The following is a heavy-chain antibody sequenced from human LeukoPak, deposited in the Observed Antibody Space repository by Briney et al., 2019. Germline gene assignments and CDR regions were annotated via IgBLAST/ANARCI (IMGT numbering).Heavy chain of an antibody. V-gene: IGHV4-39*07. CDR1: GGSISSSSYY. J-gene: IGHJ4*02. CDR2: IYYSGST. Sequence: SETLSLTCTVSGGSISSSSYYWGWIRQPPGKGLEWIGCIYYSGSTYYNPSLKSRVTISIDTSKNRFSLRLSSVTAADTAVYYCARGGVVRGVIITNPDYWGQGTLVTASS. D-gene: IGHD3-10*01. CDR3: ARGGVVRGVIITNPDY.